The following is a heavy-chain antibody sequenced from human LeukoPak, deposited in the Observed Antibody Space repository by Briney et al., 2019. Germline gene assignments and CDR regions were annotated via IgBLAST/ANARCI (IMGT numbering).Heavy chain of an antibody. CDR3: ASSPRSSTRQLLRYYYYYMDV. Sequence: PSETLSLTCTVSGGSISSSSYYWGWIRQPPGKGLEWIGSIYYSGSTNYNPSLKSRVTISVDTSKNQFSLKLSSVTAADTAVYYCASSPRSSTRQLLRYYYYYMDVWGKGTTVTVSS. CDR1: GGSISSSSYY. D-gene: IGHD2-2*01. J-gene: IGHJ6*03. V-gene: IGHV4-39*07. CDR2: IYYSGST.